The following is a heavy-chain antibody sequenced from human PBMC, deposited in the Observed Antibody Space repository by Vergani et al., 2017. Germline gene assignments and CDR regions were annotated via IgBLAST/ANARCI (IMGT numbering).Heavy chain of an antibody. V-gene: IGHV2-5*01. Sequence: QITLKESGPTLVKPTQTLTLTCTFSGFSLSTSGVGVGWIRQPPGKALEWLALIYWNDDKRYSPSLKSRLTITKDTSKNQVVLTMTNMDPVDTATYYCARTILWAGVPIAAAGTVWFDPWGQGTLVTVSS. D-gene: IGHD6-13*01. CDR3: ARTILWAGVPIAAAGTVWFDP. CDR2: IYWNDDK. J-gene: IGHJ5*02. CDR1: GFSLSTSGVG.